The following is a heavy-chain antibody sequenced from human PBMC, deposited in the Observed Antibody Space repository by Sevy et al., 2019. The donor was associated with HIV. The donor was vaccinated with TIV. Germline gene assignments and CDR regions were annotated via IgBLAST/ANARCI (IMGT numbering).Heavy chain of an antibody. J-gene: IGHJ4*02. CDR2: IKSKTDGGTT. V-gene: IGHV3-15*01. CDR3: TTDQDVTMVRGVIYYFDY. D-gene: IGHD3-10*01. CDR1: GFTFSNAW. Sequence: GGSLRLSCAASGFTFSNAWMSWVRQAPGKGLEWVGRIKSKTDGGTTDYAAPGKGRLTISRDDSKNTLYLQMNGLKTEDTAVYYCTTDQDVTMVRGVIYYFDYWGQGTLVTVSS.